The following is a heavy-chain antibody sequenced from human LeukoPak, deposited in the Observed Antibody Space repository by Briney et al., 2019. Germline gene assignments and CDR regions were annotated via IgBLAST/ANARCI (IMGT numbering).Heavy chain of an antibody. Sequence: GGSLRLSCTTSGFTFSSYEMNWVRQAPGKGLEWVSYISSSGSTIYYADSVKGRFTISSENAKNSLYLQMNSLRAEDTAVYYCAELGITMIGGVWGKGTTVTISS. J-gene: IGHJ6*04. CDR2: ISSSGSTI. CDR3: AELGITMIGGV. CDR1: GFTFSSYE. D-gene: IGHD3-10*02. V-gene: IGHV3-48*03.